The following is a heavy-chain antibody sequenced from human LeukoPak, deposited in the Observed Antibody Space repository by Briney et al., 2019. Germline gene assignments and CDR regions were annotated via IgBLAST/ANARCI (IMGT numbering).Heavy chain of an antibody. CDR3: ARDLGYKYYVSAFYI. D-gene: IGHD5-24*01. V-gene: IGHV3-20*04. CDR2: FNWSGGST. Sequence: PGGSVRLFCAVSVFTFEDYGMTWVRQAPGKGLVGVSGFNWSGGSTGYADSVKGRFTISRDNAKNSLYLHMNSVSAEDTALYYFARDLGYKYYVSAFYIWGQGTMVTVSS. J-gene: IGHJ3*02. CDR1: VFTFEDYG.